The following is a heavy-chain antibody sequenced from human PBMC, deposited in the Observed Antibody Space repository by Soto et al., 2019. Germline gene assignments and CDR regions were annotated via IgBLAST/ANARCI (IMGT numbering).Heavy chain of an antibody. CDR3: ARFRSENYYYGMDV. J-gene: IGHJ6*02. CDR2: IGTAGDT. V-gene: IGHV3-13*01. CDR1: GFTFSSYD. Sequence: EVQLVESGGGLVQPGGSLRLSCAASGFTFSSYDMHWVRQATGKGLEWVSAIGTAGDTYYPGSVKGRFTISRENAKNSLYLQMNSLTAGDTAVYYCARFRSENYYYGMDVWRQGTTVTVPS.